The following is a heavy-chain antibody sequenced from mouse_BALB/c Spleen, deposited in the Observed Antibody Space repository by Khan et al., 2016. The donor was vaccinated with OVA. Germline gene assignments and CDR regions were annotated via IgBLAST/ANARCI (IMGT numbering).Heavy chain of an antibody. J-gene: IGHJ3*01. D-gene: IGHD1-2*01. V-gene: IGHV3-6*02. CDR1: GYSITSGYY. Sequence: EVKLLESGPGLVKPSQSLSLTCSVTGYSITSGYYWNWIRQFPGNKLEWMGYISYDGSNNYNPSLKNRISITRDTSENQFFLTLNSVTTEDTATYYCTIDKNYYGYLAYWGQGPLVTVSA. CDR3: TIDKNYYGYLAY. CDR2: ISYDGSN.